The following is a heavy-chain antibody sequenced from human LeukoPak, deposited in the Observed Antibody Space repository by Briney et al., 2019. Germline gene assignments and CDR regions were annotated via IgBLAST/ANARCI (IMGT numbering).Heavy chain of an antibody. CDR1: GYTFTSYG. D-gene: IGHD6-13*01. V-gene: IGHV1-18*01. Sequence: GASVKVSCKASGYTFTSYGISWVRQAPGQGLEWMGWISAYNGNTNYAQKLQGRVTMTTDTSTSTAYMELRSLRSDDTAVYYCARDPGQQLVRSAWVYYYYYMDVWGKGTTVTVSS. CDR2: ISAYNGNT. CDR3: ARDPGQQLVRSAWVYYYYYMDV. J-gene: IGHJ6*03.